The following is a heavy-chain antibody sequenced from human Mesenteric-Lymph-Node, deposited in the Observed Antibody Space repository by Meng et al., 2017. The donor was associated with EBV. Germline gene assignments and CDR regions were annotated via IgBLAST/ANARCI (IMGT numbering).Heavy chain of an antibody. CDR3: ARDLRGNGALTGLFDS. Sequence: QLRDSGPGVWKPSGTLSLTVAVSGVSVTITNWWSGVRQSPGKGLEWIGEIYHFGSTNYNPSLKSRVTMSVDRSKNQFSLRLSSVTAADTAVYYCARDLRGNGALTGLFDSWGLGTLVTVSS. V-gene: IGHV4-4*02. J-gene: IGHJ4*01. CDR1: GVSVTITNW. CDR2: IYHFGST. D-gene: IGHD3-9*01.